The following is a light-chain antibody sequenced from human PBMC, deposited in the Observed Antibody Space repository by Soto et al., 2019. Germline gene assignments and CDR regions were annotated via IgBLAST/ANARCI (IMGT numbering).Light chain of an antibody. CDR3: SSYTSSSTLHV. CDR1: ISNIGSNY. J-gene: IGLJ1*01. CDR2: DND. V-gene: IGLV1-51*01. Sequence: QSVLTQPPSVSAAPGQKVTISCSGSISNIGSNYVSWYQQLPGAAPKLLIFDNDKRPSGTPDRFSGSKSGTSATLAITGPQTADEADYYCSSYTSSSTLHVFGPGTKLTVL.